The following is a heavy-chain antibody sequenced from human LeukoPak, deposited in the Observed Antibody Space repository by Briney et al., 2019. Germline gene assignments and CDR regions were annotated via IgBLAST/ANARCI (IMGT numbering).Heavy chain of an antibody. Sequence: ASVKVSCMASGYTFTSYGISWVRQAPGQGLEWMGWISAYNGNTNYAQKLQGRVTMTTDTSTSTAYMELRSLRSDDTAVYYCAREYCSGGSCYSPDYWGQGTLVTVSS. V-gene: IGHV1-18*01. D-gene: IGHD2-15*01. CDR1: GYTFTSYG. J-gene: IGHJ4*02. CDR2: ISAYNGNT. CDR3: AREYCSGGSCYSPDY.